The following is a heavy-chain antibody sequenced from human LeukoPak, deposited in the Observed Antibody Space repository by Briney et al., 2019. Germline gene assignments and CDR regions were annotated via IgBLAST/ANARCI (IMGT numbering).Heavy chain of an antibody. CDR2: ISGSGGST. CDR3: ARAEDTAMVFDY. V-gene: IGHV3-23*01. Sequence: GRSLRLSCAASGFTFSSYAMHWVRQAPVKGLEWVSAISGSGGSTYYADSVKGRFTISRDNSKNTLYLQMNSLRAEDTAVYYCARAEDTAMVFDYWGQGTLVTVSS. J-gene: IGHJ4*02. D-gene: IGHD5-18*01. CDR1: GFTFSSYA.